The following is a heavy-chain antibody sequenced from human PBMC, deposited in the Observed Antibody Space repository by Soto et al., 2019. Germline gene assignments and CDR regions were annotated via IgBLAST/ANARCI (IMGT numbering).Heavy chain of an antibody. CDR2: IGAYNGHT. CDR3: ARGRQKWRRNDAFDI. J-gene: IGHJ3*02. D-gene: IGHD5-12*01. Sequence: GASVKVSCKASGYTFTNSGISWVRQAPGQGLEWMGWIGAYNGHTKYAQKLQGRVTMTTDTSTSTAYMELRSLKSDDTAVYYCARGRQKWRRNDAFDIWGQGTLVTVSS. V-gene: IGHV1-18*01. CDR1: GYTFTNSG.